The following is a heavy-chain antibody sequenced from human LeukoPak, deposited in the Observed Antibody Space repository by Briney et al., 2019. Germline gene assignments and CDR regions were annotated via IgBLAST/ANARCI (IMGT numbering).Heavy chain of an antibody. Sequence: GGSLRLSCAASGFTFSSYWMHWVRQAPGKGLVCVLRINSDGSSTSYADSVKGRLTTSTVTAKNTLYLQMNSLRAEHTAVYDCARGTGRSCDYWGQGTLVTVSS. J-gene: IGHJ4*02. CDR3: ARGTGRSCDY. D-gene: IGHD1-26*01. V-gene: IGHV3-74*01. CDR2: INSDGSST. CDR1: GFTFSSYW.